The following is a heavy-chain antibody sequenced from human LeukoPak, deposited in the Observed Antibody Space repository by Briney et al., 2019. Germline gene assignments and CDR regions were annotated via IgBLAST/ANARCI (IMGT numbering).Heavy chain of an antibody. CDR3: AKVGWDRSSLTDFDY. D-gene: IGHD3-9*01. CDR1: GFSLSSYA. Sequence: SGGSLRLSCAASGFSLSSYAMSWVRQAPGKGPEWVSVISESGGDTYYADSVKGRFTISRDNSKSTLYLQTSSLRAEDTAVYYCAKVGWDRSSLTDFDYWGQGTLVTVSS. J-gene: IGHJ4*02. V-gene: IGHV3-23*01. CDR2: ISESGGDT.